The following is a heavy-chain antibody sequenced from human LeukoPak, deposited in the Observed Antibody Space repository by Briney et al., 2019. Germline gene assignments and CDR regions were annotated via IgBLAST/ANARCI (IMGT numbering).Heavy chain of an antibody. Sequence: PGGSLRLSCAASGFTFSSYSMNWVRQAPGKGLEWVSSISSSSSYIYHADSVKGRFTISRDNTKNSLYLQMNSLRAEDTAVYYCAREEGELPRDYMDVWGKGTTVTVSS. CDR3: AREEGELPRDYMDV. V-gene: IGHV3-21*01. J-gene: IGHJ6*03. CDR2: ISSSSSYI. CDR1: GFTFSSYS. D-gene: IGHD1-7*01.